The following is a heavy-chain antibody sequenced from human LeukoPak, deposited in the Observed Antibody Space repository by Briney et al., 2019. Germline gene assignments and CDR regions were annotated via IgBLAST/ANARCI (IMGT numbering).Heavy chain of an antibody. CDR2: IKQDGSEK. CDR1: GFTFSSYW. CDR3: ARDRALYDYVWGSYFI. D-gene: IGHD3-16*01. Sequence: GGSLRLSCAASGFTFSSYWMSWVRQAPGKGLEWVAHIKQDGSEKYYVDSVKGRFTISRDNAKNSLYLQMNSLRAEDTAVYYCARDRALYDYVWGSYFIWGQGTLVTVSS. V-gene: IGHV3-7*01. J-gene: IGHJ4*02.